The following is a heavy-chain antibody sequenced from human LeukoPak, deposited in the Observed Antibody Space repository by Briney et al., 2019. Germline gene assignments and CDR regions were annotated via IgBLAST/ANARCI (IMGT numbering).Heavy chain of an antibody. D-gene: IGHD3-9*01. V-gene: IGHV3-74*01. Sequence: GGSLRLPCVASGFTFSRYWMHWVRQAPGKGLVWVSRINSDGRSTNYADSVKGRFSISRDNAENTLYLQMNSLRVEDTAVYYCVRGADTGYSSDSWGQGTLVTVSS. CDR1: GFTFSRYW. CDR3: VRGADTGYSSDS. J-gene: IGHJ4*02. CDR2: INSDGRST.